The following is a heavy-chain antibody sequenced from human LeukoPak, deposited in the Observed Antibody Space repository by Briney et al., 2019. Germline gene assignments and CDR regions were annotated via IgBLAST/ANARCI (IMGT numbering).Heavy chain of an antibody. CDR1: GGSISSYY. J-gene: IGHJ3*02. V-gene: IGHV4-59*01. Sequence: SETLSLTCTVSGGSISSYYWSWIRQPPGKGLEWIGYIYYSGSTNYNPSLKSRVTISVDTSKNQFSLKLSSVTAADTAVYYCARGLVPAASDAFDIWGQGTMVTVSS. D-gene: IGHD2-2*01. CDR2: IYYSGST. CDR3: ARGLVPAASDAFDI.